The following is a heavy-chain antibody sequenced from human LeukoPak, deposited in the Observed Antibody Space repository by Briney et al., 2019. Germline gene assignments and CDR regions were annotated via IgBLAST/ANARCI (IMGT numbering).Heavy chain of an antibody. CDR2: IYYSGST. D-gene: IGHD1-26*01. CDR1: GCSISSYY. Sequence: SATLSLTCTVSGCSISSYYWSWIRQPPGKGLEWIGYIYYSGSTNYNPSLKSRVTISVDTSKNQFSLTLSSVTAADTAVYYCARERIVGATTPYYYYYYMDVWGKGTTVTVSS. V-gene: IGHV4-59*01. CDR3: ARERIVGATTPYYYYYYMDV. J-gene: IGHJ6*03.